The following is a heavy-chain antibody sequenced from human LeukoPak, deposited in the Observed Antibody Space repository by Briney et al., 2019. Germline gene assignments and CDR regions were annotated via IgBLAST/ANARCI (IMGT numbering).Heavy chain of an antibody. CDR3: ARVGGYCSSVSNCYGDY. D-gene: IGHD2-2*03. V-gene: IGHV3-21*01. Sequence: PGGSLRLSCAASGFTFSIYSMNWVRQAPGKGLEWVSCISSGGTSIYYADSVRGRFTISRDNAKNSLYLQMNSLRAEDTAVYYCARVGGYCSSVSNCYGDYWGQGTLVTVSS. J-gene: IGHJ4*02. CDR2: ISSGGTSI. CDR1: GFTFSIYS.